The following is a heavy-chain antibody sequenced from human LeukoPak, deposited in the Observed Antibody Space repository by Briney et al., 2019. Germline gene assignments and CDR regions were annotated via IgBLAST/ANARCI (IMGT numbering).Heavy chain of an antibody. Sequence: SETLSLTCAVSGGSISRSNWWSWVRQPPGKGLEWIGEIYHSGSTYYNPSLKSRVTISVDTSKIQFSLKLSSVTAADTAVYYCARDRRDYYASSGYYTYYFDYWGQGTLVTVSS. D-gene: IGHD3-22*01. CDR2: IYHSGST. CDR1: GGSISRSNW. CDR3: ARDRRDYYASSGYYTYYFDY. V-gene: IGHV4-4*02. J-gene: IGHJ4*02.